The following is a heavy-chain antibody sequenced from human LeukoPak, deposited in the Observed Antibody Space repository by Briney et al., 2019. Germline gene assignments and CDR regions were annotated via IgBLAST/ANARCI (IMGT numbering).Heavy chain of an antibody. CDR1: GGSISNSRYY. V-gene: IGHV4-39*07. J-gene: IGHJ5*02. Sequence: SETLSLTCPVSGGSISNSRYYWDWIRQPPGKGLEWIGSIYYSGSTYYNPSLKSRVTISVDTSKNQFSLKLSSVTAADTAVYYCARSIHWFDPWGQGTLVTVSS. D-gene: IGHD2-21*01. CDR3: ARSIHWFDP. CDR2: IYYSGST.